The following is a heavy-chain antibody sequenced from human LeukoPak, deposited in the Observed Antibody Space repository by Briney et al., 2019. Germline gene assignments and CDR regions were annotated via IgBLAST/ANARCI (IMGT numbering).Heavy chain of an antibody. V-gene: IGHV3-23*01. CDR1: GFTFSIYA. D-gene: IGHD3-22*01. Sequence: PGGSLRLSCEASGFTFSIYAMSWVRQTPGKGLQWVSSITSRDGTTYYADSVKGRFTISRDNSENTLYLRMSSLRAEDTAMYYCARDRPNYYGSDGHYYRRDGDHWGQGTLVTVSS. CDR3: ARDRPNYYGSDGHYYRRDGDH. CDR2: ITSRDGTT. J-gene: IGHJ5*02.